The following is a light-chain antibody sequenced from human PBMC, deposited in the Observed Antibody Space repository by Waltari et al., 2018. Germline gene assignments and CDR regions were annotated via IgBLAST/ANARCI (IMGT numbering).Light chain of an antibody. CDR2: EGN. CDR3: YSYAGSGTWV. CDR1: SSAVGTYHF. Sequence: QSALTQPASVSGSPGQSITISCTGTSSAVGTYHFSSWYQQNPGKAPKLMIYEGNQRPSGVSNRFSGSKAGNTASLTISGLQAEDEADYYCYSYAGSGTWVFGGGTKLTVL. V-gene: IGLV2-23*01. J-gene: IGLJ3*02.